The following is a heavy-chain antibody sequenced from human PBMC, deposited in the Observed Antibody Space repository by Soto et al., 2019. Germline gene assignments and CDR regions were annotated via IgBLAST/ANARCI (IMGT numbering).Heavy chain of an antibody. CDR3: ARGRASGSYYLLDY. J-gene: IGHJ4*02. Sequence: ASVKVSCKASGDTFTTYDINWVRQATGHGLEWMGWINPNSGNIGYAQRFQGRVTMTRDTAIRTAYIEVSSLRSDDTAVYYCARGRASGSYYLLDYWGQGTLVTVSS. CDR1: GDTFTTYD. CDR2: INPNSGNI. D-gene: IGHD3-10*01. V-gene: IGHV1-8*01.